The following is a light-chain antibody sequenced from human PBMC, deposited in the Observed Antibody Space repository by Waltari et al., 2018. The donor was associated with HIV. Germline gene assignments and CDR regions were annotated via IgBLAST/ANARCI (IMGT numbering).Light chain of an antibody. Sequence: YVLTQPPSVSVAPGQTARITCGGDNIAGRKVHWYQRRPGQAPALVVFDDSDRPSGIPERFSGAISGNTATLIISRVEDGDEADYYCQVWDESNEQVVFGGGTRLTVL. CDR2: DDS. J-gene: IGLJ2*01. V-gene: IGLV3-21*02. CDR1: NIAGRK. CDR3: QVWDESNEQVV.